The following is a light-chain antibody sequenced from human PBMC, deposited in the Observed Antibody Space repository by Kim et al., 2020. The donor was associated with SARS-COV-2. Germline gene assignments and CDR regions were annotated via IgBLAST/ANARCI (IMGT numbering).Light chain of an antibody. CDR3: AVWDDSLKQGV. CDR1: SSNIGSNI. J-gene: IGLJ3*02. V-gene: IGLV1-44*01. CDR2: SNN. Sequence: QSVLTQPPSASGPPGQRVTISCSGSSSNIGSNIVVWYQQLPGAAPNLLIYSNNQRPSGIPDRFSGSRSGTSASLAISGLQSGDEADYYCAVWDDSLKQGVFGGGTQLTVL.